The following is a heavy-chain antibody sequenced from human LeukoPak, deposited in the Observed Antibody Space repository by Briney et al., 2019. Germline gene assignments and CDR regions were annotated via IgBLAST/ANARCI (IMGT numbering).Heavy chain of an antibody. CDR1: GYSFTSYW. CDR3: ARRVGGSSPRGYFDS. J-gene: IGHJ4*02. V-gene: IGHV5-51*01. CDR2: IYPGDSDT. Sequence: GESLKISCKGSGYSFTSYWIGWVRQMPGKGLEWMGIIYPGDSDTRYSPSFQGQVTISADKSISTAYLQWSSLKASDTAMYYCARRVGGSSPRGYFDSWGQGTLVTVSS. D-gene: IGHD2-2*01.